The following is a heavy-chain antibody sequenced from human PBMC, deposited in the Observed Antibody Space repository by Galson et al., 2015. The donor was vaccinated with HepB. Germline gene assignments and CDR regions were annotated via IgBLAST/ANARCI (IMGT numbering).Heavy chain of an antibody. CDR3: AYGFDV. V-gene: IGHV6-1*01. Sequence: CAISGDSVSANSAAWNWIRQSPSRGFEWLGRTYYRSKWYYDYAESVKGRININPDTSRNQFSLQLNSVTPEDTAVYYCAYGFDVWGLGTTVTVSS. CDR1: GDSVSANSAA. CDR2: TYYRSKWYY. J-gene: IGHJ6*02.